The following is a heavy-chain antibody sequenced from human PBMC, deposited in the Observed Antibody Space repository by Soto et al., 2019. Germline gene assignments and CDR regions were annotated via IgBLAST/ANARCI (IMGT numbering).Heavy chain of an antibody. V-gene: IGHV4-30-2*01. Sequence: QLQLQESGSRLVKPSQTLSLTCAVSGDPISNGGYSWNWIRQPPGKGLEWIGYIYHSGGTNYNPSLKSRVTITVDSSNNQFSLKLNSVTAADTAVYYCARDSRSGYYLEYWGQGNLVTVSS. D-gene: IGHD3-22*01. CDR3: ARDSRSGYYLEY. CDR1: GDPISNGGYS. CDR2: IYHSGGT. J-gene: IGHJ4*02.